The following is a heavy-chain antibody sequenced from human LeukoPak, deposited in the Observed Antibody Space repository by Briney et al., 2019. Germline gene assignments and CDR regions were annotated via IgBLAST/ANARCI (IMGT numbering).Heavy chain of an antibody. CDR2: INPNSGGT. D-gene: IGHD3-22*01. V-gene: IGHV1-2*02. Sequence: ASVKVSCKASGYTFTGYYMHWVRQAPGQGLEWMGWINPNSGGTNYAQKFQGRVTMTGDTSISTAYMELSRLRSDDTAVYYCARDGTYYYDSSGPDFDYWGQGTLVTVSS. J-gene: IGHJ4*02. CDR3: ARDGTYYYDSSGPDFDY. CDR1: GYTFTGYY.